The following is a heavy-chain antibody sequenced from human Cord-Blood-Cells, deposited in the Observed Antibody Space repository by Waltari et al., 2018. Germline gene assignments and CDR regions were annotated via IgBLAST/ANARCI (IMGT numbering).Heavy chain of an antibody. CDR3: ARVGVIYYYDSSGYYYLAFDI. Sequence: QVQLQESGPGLVKPSETLSLTCAVSGYSISSGYSWAWLPPPPGKGLGWIGSIYHSGSTYYNPSLKSRVTISVDTSKNQFSLKLSSVTAADTAVYYCARVGVIYYYDSSGYYYLAFDIWGQGTMVTVSS. J-gene: IGHJ3*02. CDR1: GYSISSGYS. V-gene: IGHV4-38-2*01. D-gene: IGHD3-22*01. CDR2: IYHSGST.